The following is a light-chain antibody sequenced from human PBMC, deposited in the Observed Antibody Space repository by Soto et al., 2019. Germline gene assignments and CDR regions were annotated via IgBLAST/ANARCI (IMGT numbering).Light chain of an antibody. CDR3: SSYTRSSTVV. Sequence: QSVLTQPASVSGSPGQSITISCTGASSDVGAYNYVSWYQQHPGNAPKLMIYDVSNRPSGVSNRFSGSKSGNTASLTISGLLAEDEADYYCSSYTRSSTVVFGGGTKLTVL. CDR2: DVS. CDR1: SSDVGAYNY. J-gene: IGLJ2*01. V-gene: IGLV2-14*01.